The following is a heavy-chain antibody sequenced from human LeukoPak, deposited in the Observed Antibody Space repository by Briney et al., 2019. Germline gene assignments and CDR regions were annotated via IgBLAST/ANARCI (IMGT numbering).Heavy chain of an antibody. CDR1: GGSFSGYY. Sequence: PSETLSLTCAIYGGSFSGYYWSWIRQPPGKGLEWIGSIYYSGSTYYNPSLKSRVTISVDTSKNQFSLKLSSVTAADTAVYYCARRLKGRDGYNPFDYWGQGTLVTVSS. CDR3: ARRLKGRDGYNPFDY. D-gene: IGHD5-24*01. CDR2: IYYSGST. V-gene: IGHV4-34*01. J-gene: IGHJ4*02.